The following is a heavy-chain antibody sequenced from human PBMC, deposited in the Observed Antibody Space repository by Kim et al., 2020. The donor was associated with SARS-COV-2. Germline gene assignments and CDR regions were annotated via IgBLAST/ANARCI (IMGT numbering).Heavy chain of an antibody. CDR3: ARALNYYDSRGAFDV. D-gene: IGHD3-22*01. CDR1: GGSFSGYF. CDR2: IYHAGIA. V-gene: IGHV4-34*01. J-gene: IGHJ3*01. Sequence: SETLSLTCAVSGGSFSGYFWTWFRQPPGKGLEWIGEIYHAGIANYNPSLKSRVTISVDTSKSQISLKLTSVTAADTAMFYCARALNYYDSRGAFDVWSQGTMVTVSS.